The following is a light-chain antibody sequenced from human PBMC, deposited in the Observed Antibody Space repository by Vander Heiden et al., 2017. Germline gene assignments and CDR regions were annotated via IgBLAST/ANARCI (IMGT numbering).Light chain of an antibody. CDR1: SSNTGAGYD. Sequence: QSVLTQPPSVSGAQGQRVTISCTGSSSNTGAGYDVHWDQQLPGTAPKLLIYGNSNRPSGVPDRFSGSKSGTSASMAITGLQAEDEADYYGQSYDSSLSGSVVFGGGTKLTVL. V-gene: IGLV1-40*01. J-gene: IGLJ2*01. CDR2: GNS. CDR3: QSYDSSLSGSVV.